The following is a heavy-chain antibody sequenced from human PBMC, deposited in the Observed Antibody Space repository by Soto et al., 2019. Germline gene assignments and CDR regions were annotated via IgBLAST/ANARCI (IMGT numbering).Heavy chain of an antibody. CDR1: GFTFSSYA. CDR3: AKHHTVVILDAFDI. Sequence: EVQILESGGGLVQPGGSLRLSCAASGFTFSSYAMYWVRQAPGKGLAWVSVISDSGTGTYYADSVKGRFTISRDNSKTTVYLQMNSLRAEDTAVYYCAKHHTVVILDAFDIWGQGTMVNVSS. J-gene: IGHJ3*02. CDR2: ISDSGTGT. V-gene: IGHV3-23*01. D-gene: IGHD3-22*01.